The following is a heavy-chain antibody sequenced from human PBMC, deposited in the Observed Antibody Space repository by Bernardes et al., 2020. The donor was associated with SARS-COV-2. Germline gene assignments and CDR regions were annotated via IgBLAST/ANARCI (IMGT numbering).Heavy chain of an antibody. J-gene: IGHJ4*02. CDR2: INSDGSST. Sequence: VGSLRLSCAASGFTFSSYWMHWVRQAPGKGLVWVSRINSDGSSTSYADSVKGRFTISRDNAKNTLYLQMNSLRAEDTAVYYCARSGTGLYYFDYWGQGTLVTVSS. CDR1: GFTFSSYW. V-gene: IGHV3-74*01. CDR3: ARSGTGLYYFDY. D-gene: IGHD1-7*01.